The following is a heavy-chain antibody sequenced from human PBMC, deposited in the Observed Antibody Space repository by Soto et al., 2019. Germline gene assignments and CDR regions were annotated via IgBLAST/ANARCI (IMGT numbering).Heavy chain of an antibody. J-gene: IGHJ6*03. Sequence: SETLSLTCTVSGGSISSYYWSWIRQPPGKGLEWIGYIYYSGSTNYNPSLKSRVTISVDTSKNQFSRKLSSVTAADTAVYYCARRTMVRGVSSALNYYYYMDVWGKGTTVTVSS. CDR2: IYYSGST. CDR1: GGSISSYY. V-gene: IGHV4-59*08. CDR3: ARRTMVRGVSSALNYYYYMDV. D-gene: IGHD3-10*01.